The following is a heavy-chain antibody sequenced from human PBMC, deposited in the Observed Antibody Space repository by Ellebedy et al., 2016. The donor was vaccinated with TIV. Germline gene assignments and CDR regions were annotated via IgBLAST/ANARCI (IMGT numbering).Heavy chain of an antibody. CDR2: VYYSGSP. J-gene: IGHJ4*02. CDR1: GGSLSTTRYY. V-gene: IGHV4-39*01. D-gene: IGHD2-21*02. Sequence: MPSETLSLTCNVSGGSLSTTRYYWAWIRQPPAKGLEWIGSVYYSGSPYYNPSFKSRVTLSADTSKNQFSLNLRTVTAADTAVYYCARTDPWQPIDDWGQGILVSVSS. CDR3: ARTDPWQPIDD.